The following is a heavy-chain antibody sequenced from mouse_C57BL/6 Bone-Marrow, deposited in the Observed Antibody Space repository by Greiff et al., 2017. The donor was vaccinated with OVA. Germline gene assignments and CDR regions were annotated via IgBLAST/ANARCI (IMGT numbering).Heavy chain of an antibody. CDR3: ARPITTVVPLAMDY. CDR2: IWTGGGT. CDR1: GFSLTSYA. J-gene: IGHJ4*01. Sequence: VKLVESGPGLVAPSQSLSITCTVSGFSLTSYAISWVRQPPGKGLEWLGVIWTGGGTNYNSALKSRLSISKDNSKSQVFLKMNSLQTDDTARYYCARPITTVVPLAMDYWGQGTSVTVSS. V-gene: IGHV2-9-1*01. D-gene: IGHD1-1*01.